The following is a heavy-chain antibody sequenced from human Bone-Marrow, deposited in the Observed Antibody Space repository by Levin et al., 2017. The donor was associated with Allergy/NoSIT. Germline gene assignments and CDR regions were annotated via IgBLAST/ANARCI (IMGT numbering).Heavy chain of an antibody. V-gene: IGHV4-34*01. Sequence: SQTLSLTCAVYGGSFSGYYWSWIRQPPGKGLEWIGEINHSGSTNYNPSLKSRVTISVDTSKNQFSLKLSSVTAADTAVYFCARGRLDYYDSSGGPVDYWGQGTLVTVSS. CDR3: ARGRLDYYDSSGGPVDY. D-gene: IGHD3-22*01. J-gene: IGHJ4*02. CDR1: GGSFSGYY. CDR2: INHSGST.